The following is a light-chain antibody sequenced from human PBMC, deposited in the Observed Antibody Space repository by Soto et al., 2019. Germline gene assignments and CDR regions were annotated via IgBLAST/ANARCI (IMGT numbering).Light chain of an antibody. Sequence: EIVLTQSPGTLSLSPGERGTLSCRASQSVSSSYLAWYQQKPGQAPRLLIYGASTRATGIPARFSGSGSGTEFTLTISSLQSEDFAVYYCQQFHNWPPITFGQGTRLEIK. V-gene: IGKV3-15*01. CDR1: QSVSSSY. J-gene: IGKJ5*01. CDR3: QQFHNWPPIT. CDR2: GAS.